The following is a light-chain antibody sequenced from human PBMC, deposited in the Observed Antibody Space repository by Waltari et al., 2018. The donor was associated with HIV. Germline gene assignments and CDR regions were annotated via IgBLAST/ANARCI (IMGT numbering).Light chain of an antibody. V-gene: IGLV2-23*02. CDR3: CSYAGGSSSV. Sequence: QSALIQPASVSGSPGQSITISCTGTSSDVGGYNIVSWYQQYPGKAPKVMIYEFNNRPSWISNRFSGSKSGNTASLTIAGLQPEDEADYYCCSYAGGSSSVFGGGTKLTVL. CDR2: EFN. J-gene: IGLJ3*02. CDR1: SSDVGGYNI.